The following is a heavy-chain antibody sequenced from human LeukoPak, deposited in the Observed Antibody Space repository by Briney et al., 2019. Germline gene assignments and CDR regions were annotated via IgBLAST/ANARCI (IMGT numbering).Heavy chain of an antibody. Sequence: SQTLSLTCTVSGGSISSGSYYWSWIRQPAGKGLEWIRRIYTSGSTNYNPSLKSRVTISVDTSKNQFSLKLSSVTAADTAVYYCARDVGYYDSSGYHYWYFDLWGRGTLVTVSS. D-gene: IGHD3-22*01. J-gene: IGHJ2*01. CDR1: GGSISSGSYY. CDR3: ARDVGYYDSSGYHYWYFDL. CDR2: IYTSGST. V-gene: IGHV4-61*02.